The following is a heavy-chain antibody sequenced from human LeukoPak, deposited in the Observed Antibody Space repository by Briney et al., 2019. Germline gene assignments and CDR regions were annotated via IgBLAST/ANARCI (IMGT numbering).Heavy chain of an antibody. CDR3: ARDGHGERILSGYSYFGMDV. D-gene: IGHD3-9*01. Sequence: GGSLRLSCAASGCSFSSYCMDWVRQPPGKGLEWVSSISISGSNIYYADPVKGRFTISRDNAKNSPYLQMNSLRAEDTAVYFCARDGHGERILSGYSYFGMDVWGQGTTVTVSS. CDR1: GCSFSSYC. V-gene: IGHV3-21*01. CDR2: ISISGSNI. J-gene: IGHJ6*02.